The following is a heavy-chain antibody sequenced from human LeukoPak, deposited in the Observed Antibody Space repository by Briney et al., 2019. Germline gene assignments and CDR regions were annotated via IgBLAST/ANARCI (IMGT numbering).Heavy chain of an antibody. CDR2: IYYSGST. D-gene: IGHD1-26*01. V-gene: IGHV4-59*11. CDR1: GGSISSHY. Sequence: SETLSLTCTVSGGSISSHYWSWIRQPPGKGLEWIGYIYYSGSTNYNPPLKSRVTISVDTSKNQFSLKLSSVTAADTAVYYCARDRGPYYYYMDVWGKGTTVTVSS. CDR3: ARDRGPYYYYMDV. J-gene: IGHJ6*03.